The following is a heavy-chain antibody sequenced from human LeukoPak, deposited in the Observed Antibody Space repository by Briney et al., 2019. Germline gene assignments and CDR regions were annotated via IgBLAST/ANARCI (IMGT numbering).Heavy chain of an antibody. V-gene: IGHV3-7*03. CDR3: ASLYYDILTGYDYYGMDV. Sequence: GGSLRLSCAASGFTFSSYWMSWVRQAPGKGLEWVANIKQDGSEKYYVDSVKGRFTISRDNAKNSLYLQMNSLRAEDTAVYYCASLYYDILTGYDYYGMDVWGKGTTVTASS. CDR2: IKQDGSEK. CDR1: GFTFSSYW. J-gene: IGHJ6*04. D-gene: IGHD3-9*01.